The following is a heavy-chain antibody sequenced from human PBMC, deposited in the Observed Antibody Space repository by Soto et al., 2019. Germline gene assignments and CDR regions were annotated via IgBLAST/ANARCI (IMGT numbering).Heavy chain of an antibody. CDR3: VRRFDY. Sequence: DVQLVESGGGLVQPGGSLRLSCAASGFTFSNHEMNWVRQAPGKGLEWVSYIGGSGSTIYYADSVKGRFTISRDNPKNSLYLQMHSLRAEDTALYYCVRRFDYWGQGTLVTVSS. J-gene: IGHJ4*02. CDR2: IGGSGSTI. V-gene: IGHV3-48*03. CDR1: GFTFSNHE.